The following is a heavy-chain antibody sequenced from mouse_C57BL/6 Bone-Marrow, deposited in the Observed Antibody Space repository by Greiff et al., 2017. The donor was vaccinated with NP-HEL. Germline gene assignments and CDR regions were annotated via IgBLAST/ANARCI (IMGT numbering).Heavy chain of an antibody. Sequence: VQLVESGPGLVAPSQSLSITCTVSGFSLTSYAISWVRQPPGKGLEWLGVIWTGGGTNYNSALKSRLSISKDNSKSQVFLKMNSLQTDDTARYYCASLWLRRNYYAMDYWGQGTSVTVSS. D-gene: IGHD2-2*01. CDR1: GFSLTSYA. CDR3: ASLWLRRNYYAMDY. CDR2: IWTGGGT. V-gene: IGHV2-9-1*01. J-gene: IGHJ4*01.